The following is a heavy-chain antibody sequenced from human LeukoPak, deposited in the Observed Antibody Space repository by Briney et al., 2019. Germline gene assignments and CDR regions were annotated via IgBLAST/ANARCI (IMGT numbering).Heavy chain of an antibody. D-gene: IGHD2-2*01. Sequence: SETLSLTSTVSGGSISSYYWSWIRQPPGKGLEWIGYIYYSGSTNYNPSLKSRVTISVDTSKNQFSLKLSSVTAADTAVYYCARVSTSTSSRFYYYGMDVWGQGTTVTVSS. CDR2: IYYSGST. V-gene: IGHV4-59*01. J-gene: IGHJ6*02. CDR1: GGSISSYY. CDR3: ARVSTSTSSRFYYYGMDV.